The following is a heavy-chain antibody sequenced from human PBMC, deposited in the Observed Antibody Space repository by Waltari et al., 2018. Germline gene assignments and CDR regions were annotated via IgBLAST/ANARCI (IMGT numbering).Heavy chain of an antibody. Sequence: QVQLQESGPGLVKPSETLSLTCDVSGYSINSGYYWGWIRQSPGKGLEWIATIYHAGYTFYSPFLKSRVPISIDPSKSQFSLKLNSVTAADTAFYFCSRQVLGYCTSAACRRLESWGQGTLVTVSS. CDR1: GYSINSGYY. CDR2: IYHAGYT. V-gene: IGHV4-38-2*01. D-gene: IGHD2-2*03. CDR3: SRQVLGYCTSAACRRLES. J-gene: IGHJ4*02.